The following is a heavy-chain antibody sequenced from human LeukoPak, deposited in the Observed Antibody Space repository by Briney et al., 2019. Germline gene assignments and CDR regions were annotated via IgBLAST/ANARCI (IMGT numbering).Heavy chain of an antibody. J-gene: IGHJ4*02. D-gene: IGHD4-17*01. CDR3: ARGSSNDYGDSPVDY. CDR2: MNPNSGNT. V-gene: IGHV1-8*01. Sequence: ASVKVSCKASGYTFTSYDINWVRQATGQGLEWVGWMNPNSGNTGCAQKFQGRVAMTRNTSISTAYMELSSLRSEDTAVYYCARGSSNDYGDSPVDYWGQGTLVTVSS. CDR1: GYTFTSYD.